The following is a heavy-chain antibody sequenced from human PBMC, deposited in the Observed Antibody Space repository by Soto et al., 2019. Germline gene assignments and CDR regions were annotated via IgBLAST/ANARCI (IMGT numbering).Heavy chain of an antibody. J-gene: IGHJ6*03. V-gene: IGHV3-23*01. CDR1: GFTFSSYA. D-gene: IGHD6-19*01. Sequence: EVQLLESGGGLVQPGGSLRLSCAASGFTFSSYAMSWVRQAPGKGLEWVSAISGSGGSTYYADSVKGRFTISRDNSKNTLYLQMNSLRAEDTAVYYCAKSASSGWYGNHNYYYYYYMDVWGKGTTVTVSS. CDR2: ISGSGGST. CDR3: AKSASSGWYGNHNYYYYYYMDV.